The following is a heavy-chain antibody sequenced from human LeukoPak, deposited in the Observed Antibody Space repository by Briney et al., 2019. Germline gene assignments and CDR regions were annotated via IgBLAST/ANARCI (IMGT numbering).Heavy chain of an antibody. CDR1: GFTFSSYW. D-gene: IGHD6-19*01. Sequence: PGGSLRLSCAASGFTFSSYWMSWVRQAPGKGLEWVANIKQDGSEKYYVDSVKGRFTISRDNAKNSLYLQMNSLRAEDTAVYYCSNSGWYNHFDYWGQGTLVTVSS. J-gene: IGHJ4*02. CDR3: SNSGWYNHFDY. V-gene: IGHV3-7*01. CDR2: IKQDGSEK.